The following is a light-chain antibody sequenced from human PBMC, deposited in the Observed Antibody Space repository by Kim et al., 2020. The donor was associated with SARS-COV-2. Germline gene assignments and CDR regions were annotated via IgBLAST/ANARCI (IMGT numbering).Light chain of an antibody. CDR3: LQHSTYPIT. V-gene: IGKV1-17*01. CDR1: QDIRND. Sequence: EAGGDRVTITGRARQDIRNDLGWYQQSPGRAPKRLIYGASSLQSGVPTRFSGSGSGTEITLTISSVRPEDFATYFCLQHSTYPITFVQGTRLEFK. CDR2: GAS. J-gene: IGKJ5*01.